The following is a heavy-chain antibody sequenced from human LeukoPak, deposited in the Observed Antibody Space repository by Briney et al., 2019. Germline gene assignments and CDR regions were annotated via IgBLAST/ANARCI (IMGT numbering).Heavy chain of an antibody. D-gene: IGHD5-12*01. J-gene: IGHJ4*02. CDR1: GFTFDDYA. Sequence: GGSLRLSCAASGFTFDDYAMHWVRQAPGKGLEWVSGISWNSGSIGYADSVKGRFTISRDNAKNSLYLQMNSLRAEDTALYYCAKERYSGGPIGDWGQGTLVTVSS. CDR2: ISWNSGSI. V-gene: IGHV3-9*01. CDR3: AKERYSGGPIGD.